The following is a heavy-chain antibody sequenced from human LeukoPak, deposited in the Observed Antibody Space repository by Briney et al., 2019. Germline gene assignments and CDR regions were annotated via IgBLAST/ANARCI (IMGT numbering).Heavy chain of an antibody. V-gene: IGHV4-4*07. Sequence: PSETPSVTCSVSSDSINNKYWSWIRQPAGKGLEWNGRVFSSGTTYYNPSLKSRVTMTVDTSKNQLSLNLNSVTASDTAVYYCARDQGYTYWQTQYFDYWGQGMLVTVSS. D-gene: IGHD1-1*01. CDR2: VFSSGTT. CDR1: SDSINNKY. J-gene: IGHJ4*02. CDR3: ARDQGYTYWQTQYFDY.